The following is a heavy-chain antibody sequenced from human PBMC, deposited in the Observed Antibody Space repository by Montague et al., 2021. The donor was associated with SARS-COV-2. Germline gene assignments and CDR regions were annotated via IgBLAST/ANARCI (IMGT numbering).Heavy chain of an antibody. D-gene: IGHD3-10*01. V-gene: IGHV4-4*07. CDR3: ARSFWGSWFGESWFGP. CDR1: GGSISTYY. Sequence: SETLSLTCTVSGGSISTYYWSWIRQPAGKGLEWMGRIYTNETTNYNPSLKSRVTMSVDTSKNQFSLKLTSETAADTAVYYCARSFWGSWFGESWFGPWGQGTLVTVSS. J-gene: IGHJ5*02. CDR2: IYTNETT.